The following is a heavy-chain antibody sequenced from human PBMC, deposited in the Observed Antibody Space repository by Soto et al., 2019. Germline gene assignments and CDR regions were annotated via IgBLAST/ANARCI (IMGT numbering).Heavy chain of an antibody. CDR1: AFTFSRFA. D-gene: IGHD3-10*01. CDR3: AKGLSGSGAYQWFDP. CDR2: ISGGGDNT. Sequence: EVQLLESGGGLVQPGGSLRLSCAASAFTFSRFAMSWVRQTPGNGLEWVSAISGGGDNTFYADSVKGRFTISRDNSKNTPYLQMNGLRVEDTAVYYCAKGLSGSGAYQWFDPWGQGTLVTVSS. V-gene: IGHV3-23*01. J-gene: IGHJ5*02.